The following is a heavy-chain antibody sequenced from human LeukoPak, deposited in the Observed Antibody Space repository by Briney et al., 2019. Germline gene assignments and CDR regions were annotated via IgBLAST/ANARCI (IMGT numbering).Heavy chain of an antibody. V-gene: IGHV1-8*03. D-gene: IGHD3-9*01. Sequence: ASVKVSCKASGYTFTSYDINWVRQATGQGLEWMGWMNPNSGNTGYAQKFQGRVTITRNTSISTAYMELSSQRSEDTAVYYCARAGAYYDILTGYKRGYNWFDPWGQGTLVPVSS. CDR1: GYTFTSYD. CDR2: MNPNSGNT. CDR3: ARAGAYYDILTGYKRGYNWFDP. J-gene: IGHJ5*02.